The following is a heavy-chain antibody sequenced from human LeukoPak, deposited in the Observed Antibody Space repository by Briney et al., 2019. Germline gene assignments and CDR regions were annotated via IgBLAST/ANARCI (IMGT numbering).Heavy chain of an antibody. CDR1: GLSFSFYA. CDR3: AKDFVRYNIQFDY. Sequence: GSLRLSCAASGLSFSFYAISWVRQAPGKGLEWVSSISGGGAGTYYADSVRGRFTISRDNSKNTLYLQMNSLRAEDTALYYCAKDFVRYNIQFDYWGQGALVTVSS. D-gene: IGHD1-1*01. J-gene: IGHJ4*02. V-gene: IGHV3-23*01. CDR2: ISGGGAGT.